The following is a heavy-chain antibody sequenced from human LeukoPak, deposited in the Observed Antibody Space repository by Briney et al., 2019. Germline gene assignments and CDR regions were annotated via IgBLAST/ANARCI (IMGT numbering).Heavy chain of an antibody. J-gene: IGHJ4*02. V-gene: IGHV3-23*01. D-gene: IGHD6-13*01. CDR3: AKGGHYSPFDY. CDR1: GFTFANYA. Sequence: PGGSLRLSCAASGFTFANYAMSWVRQAPGKGPEWVSTICGRGDETFYPDSVKGRFTISRDNSWGTVYLQMNTLRAEDTAVYYCAKGGHYSPFDYWGQGTLVTVSS. CDR2: ICGRGDET.